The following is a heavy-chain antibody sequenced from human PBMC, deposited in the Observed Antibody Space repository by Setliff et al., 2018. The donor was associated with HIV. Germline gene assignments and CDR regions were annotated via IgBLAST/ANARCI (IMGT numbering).Heavy chain of an antibody. CDR3: ARGRDDYNYDPFDI. CDR1: GGSFNGYY. D-gene: IGHD4-4*01. J-gene: IGHJ3*02. V-gene: IGHV4-34*01. CDR2: VNHSGST. Sequence: KPSETLSLTCAVYGGSFNGYYWSWIRQPPGKGLEWIGEVNHSGSTNYNPSLKSRVTISVDTSKNQFSLKLSSVTAADTAVYYCARGRDDYNYDPFDIWGQGTMVTVS.